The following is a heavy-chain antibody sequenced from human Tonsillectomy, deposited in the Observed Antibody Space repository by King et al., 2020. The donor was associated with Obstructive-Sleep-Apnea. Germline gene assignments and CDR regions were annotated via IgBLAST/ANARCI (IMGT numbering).Heavy chain of an antibody. V-gene: IGHV3-15*01. CDR2: IKRKADSGTT. D-gene: IGHD1-14*01. J-gene: IGHJ6*02. CDR3: TTGRTYWYYYYGMDV. Sequence: QLVQSGGGLVKPGGSLRLSCAASGFIFSNAWMSWVRQAPGKGLEWVGLIKRKADSGTTDYAAPVKGRFTISRDDSKNTLYLQMNSLKTEDTAVYYCTTGRTYWYYYYGMDVWGQGTTVTVSS. CDR1: GFIFSNAW.